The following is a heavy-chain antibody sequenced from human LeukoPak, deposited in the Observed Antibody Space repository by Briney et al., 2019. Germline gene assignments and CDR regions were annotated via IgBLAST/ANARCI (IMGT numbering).Heavy chain of an antibody. J-gene: IGHJ4*02. Sequence: SETLSLTCTVSGGSISSSSYYRGWIRQPPGKGLEWIGSIYYSGSTYYNPSLKSRVTVSVDTSKNQFSLKLSSVTAADTAVYHCASSSYGSGSYYYLFDYWGQGTLVTVSS. CDR1: GGSISSSSYY. CDR2: IYYSGST. V-gene: IGHV4-39*07. CDR3: ASSSYGSGSYYYLFDY. D-gene: IGHD3-10*01.